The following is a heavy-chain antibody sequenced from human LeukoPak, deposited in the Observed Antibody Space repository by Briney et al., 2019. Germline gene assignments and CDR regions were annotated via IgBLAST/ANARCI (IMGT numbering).Heavy chain of an antibody. CDR2: ISASGGST. V-gene: IGHV3-23*01. D-gene: IGHD3-22*01. Sequence: PVGSLRLSCAASVVTSSRYAMSWARQGPGKGLDWGSAISASGGSTYYTDSVTGRFTISRDNSKKTLYLQMNSLRPGDTGAYYCAKHTDSYDSSGYDYWGQGTLVSVSS. CDR1: VVTSSRYA. CDR3: AKHTDSYDSSGYDY. J-gene: IGHJ4*02.